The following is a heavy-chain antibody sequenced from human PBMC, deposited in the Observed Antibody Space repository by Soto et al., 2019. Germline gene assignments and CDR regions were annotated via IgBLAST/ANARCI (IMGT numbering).Heavy chain of an antibody. CDR1: GGSVSSDIYY. Sequence: PSETLSLTCSVSGGSVSSDIYYWTWIRQHPGKGPEWTGHIYYSGSTYYNPSLKSRVTISLDMPKNQFSLKLTSVSAADTAVYYCARGYDYDSGGYIFDCWGQGTLVTVSS. CDR2: IYYSGST. V-gene: IGHV4-31*03. CDR3: ARGYDYDSGGYIFDC. J-gene: IGHJ4*02. D-gene: IGHD3-22*01.